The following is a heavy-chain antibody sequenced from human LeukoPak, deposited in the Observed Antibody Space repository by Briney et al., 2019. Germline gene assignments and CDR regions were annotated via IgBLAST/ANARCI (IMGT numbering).Heavy chain of an antibody. J-gene: IGHJ4*02. CDR1: GFTFNIYS. V-gene: IGHV3-21*01. Sequence: GGSLRLSCAASGFTFNIYSMNWVRQAPGKGLEWVSSISTSSSHMYYADSVKGRFTISRDNAKNSLYLQMNTLRAEDTAVYYCARDYTSAHFFDYWGQGTLVTVSS. CDR2: ISTSSSHM. CDR3: ARDYTSAHFFDY. D-gene: IGHD3-10*01.